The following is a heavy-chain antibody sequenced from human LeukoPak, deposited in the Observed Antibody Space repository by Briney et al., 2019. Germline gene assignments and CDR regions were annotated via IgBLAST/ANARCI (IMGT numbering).Heavy chain of an antibody. V-gene: IGHV4-34*01. CDR3: ASFGDYDSSGYAPAVDY. J-gene: IGHJ4*02. CDR2: INHSGST. D-gene: IGHD3-22*01. CDR1: GGSFSGYY. Sequence: PSETLSLTCAVYGGSFSGYYWSWIRQPPGKGLEWIGEINHSGSTNYNPSLKSRVTISVDTSKNQLSLKLSSVTAADTAVYYCASFGDYDSSGYAPAVDYWGQGTLVTVSS.